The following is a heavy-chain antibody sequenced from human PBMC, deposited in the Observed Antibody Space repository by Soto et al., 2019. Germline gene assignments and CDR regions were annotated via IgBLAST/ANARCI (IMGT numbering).Heavy chain of an antibody. CDR3: AGRYFDCLFQRPQANYYYYGMDV. Sequence: ASVKVSCKVSGYTLTELSMHCVRQAPGKGLEWMGGFDPEDGETIYAQKFQGRVTMTEDTSTDTAYMELSSLRSEDTAVYYCAGRYFDCLFQRPQANYYYYGMDVWAQGPTVTVSS. CDR1: GYTLTELS. D-gene: IGHD3-9*01. CDR2: FDPEDGET. V-gene: IGHV1-24*01. J-gene: IGHJ6*02.